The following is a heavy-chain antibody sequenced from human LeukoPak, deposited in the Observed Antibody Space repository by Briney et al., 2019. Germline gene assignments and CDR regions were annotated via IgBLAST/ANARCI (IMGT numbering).Heavy chain of an antibody. Sequence: GGSLRLSCAASGFTFSSYAMHWVRQAPGKGLEWVAVISYDGSNKYYADSVKGRFTISRDNSKNTLYLQMNSLRAEDTAVYYCARDAPVVTAHVDYWGQGTPVTVSS. CDR1: GFTFSSYA. D-gene: IGHD2-21*02. CDR2: ISYDGSNK. V-gene: IGHV3-30-3*01. CDR3: ARDAPVVTAHVDY. J-gene: IGHJ4*02.